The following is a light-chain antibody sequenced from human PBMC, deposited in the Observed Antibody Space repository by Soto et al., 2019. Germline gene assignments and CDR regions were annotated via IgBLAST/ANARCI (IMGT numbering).Light chain of an antibody. CDR1: SSNIGNNY. V-gene: IGLV1-51*01. J-gene: IGLJ1*01. CDR3: GTWDSSLSAYV. CDR2: DNN. Sequence: QSVLTQPPSVSAAPGQTVTISCSGSSSNIGNNYVPWSQQLPGTAPKLLIYDNNKRPSGIPDRFSGSKSGTSATLGITGLQTGDEADYYCGTWDSSLSAYVFGTGTKVTVL.